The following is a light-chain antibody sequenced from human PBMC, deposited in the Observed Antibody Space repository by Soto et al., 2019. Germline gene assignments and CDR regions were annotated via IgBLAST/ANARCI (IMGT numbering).Light chain of an antibody. Sequence: EIVMTQSPATLSVSPGARAPLSCRASQSVSSNLAWYQQKHGQAPRLLIYGASTRATGISARFSGSGSGTDFTLTISRLEPEDFAVYYCQQYGSPPITFGQGTRLEIK. CDR2: GAS. CDR3: QQYGSPPIT. V-gene: IGKV3-15*01. CDR1: QSVSSN. J-gene: IGKJ5*01.